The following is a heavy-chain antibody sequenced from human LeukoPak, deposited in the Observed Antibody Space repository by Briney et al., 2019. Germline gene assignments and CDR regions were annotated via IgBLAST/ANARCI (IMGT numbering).Heavy chain of an antibody. V-gene: IGHV1-8*01. CDR1: GYTFTSYD. Sequence: ASVKVSCKASGYTFTSYDINWVRQATGQGLEWMGWMNPNSGNTGYAQKLQGRVTMTTDTSTSTAYMELRSLRSDDTAVYYCARAANYYDSSGYDYWGQGTLVTVSS. D-gene: IGHD3-22*01. CDR3: ARAANYYDSSGYDY. J-gene: IGHJ4*02. CDR2: MNPNSGNT.